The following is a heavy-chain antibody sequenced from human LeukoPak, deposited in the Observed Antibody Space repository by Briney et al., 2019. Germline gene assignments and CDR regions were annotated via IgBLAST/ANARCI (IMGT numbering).Heavy chain of an antibody. D-gene: IGHD3-3*01. V-gene: IGHV4-4*07. J-gene: IGHJ2*01. CDR2: IYNSGYT. Sequence: SETLSLTCTVSGASISPYYWSWIRQPAGKGLEWIGRIYNSGYTNYNPSLKSRVTISVDTSKNQFSLKLSSVTAADTAVYYCARRGTFWSGYSDYWYFDLWGRGTLVTVSS. CDR3: ARRGTFWSGYSDYWYFDL. CDR1: GASISPYY.